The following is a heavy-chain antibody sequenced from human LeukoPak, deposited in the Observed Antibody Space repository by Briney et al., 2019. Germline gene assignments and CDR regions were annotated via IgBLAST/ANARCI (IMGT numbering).Heavy chain of an antibody. V-gene: IGHV3-64*01. D-gene: IGHD6-13*01. CDR2: ISSNGGST. CDR3: ARGRAAGISAEYFQH. J-gene: IGHJ1*01. CDR1: GFTFSSYA. Sequence: PGGSLRLSCAASGFTFSSYAIHWVRQAPGKGLEYVSAISSNGGSTHYANSVKGRFTISRDNSKNTLYLQMGSLRAEDMAVYYCARGRAAGISAEYFQHWGQGTLVTVSS.